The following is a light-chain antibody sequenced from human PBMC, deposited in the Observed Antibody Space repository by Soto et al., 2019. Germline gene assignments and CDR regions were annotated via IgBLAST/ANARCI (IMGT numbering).Light chain of an antibody. CDR3: SSYTSSSTLVV. J-gene: IGLJ2*01. V-gene: IGLV2-14*01. CDR2: EVS. CDR1: SRDVGGYNY. Sequence: QSALAQPASLSGSPGQSITISCTGTSRDVGGYNYVSWYQQHPGKAPKLMIYEVSNRPSGVSNRFSGSKSGNTASLTISGLQAEDEADYYCSSYTSSSTLVVFGGGTKLTVL.